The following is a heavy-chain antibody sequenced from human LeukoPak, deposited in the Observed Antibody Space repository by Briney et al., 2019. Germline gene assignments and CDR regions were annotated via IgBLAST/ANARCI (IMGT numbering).Heavy chain of an antibody. Sequence: GGSLRLSCAASGFTFSSYWMSWVRQAPGKGLEWVANIKQDGSEKYYVDSVKGRFTISRDNAKNSLYLQMNSLRAEDTAVYYCARDWVNTGQWLVDADAFDIWGQGTMVTASS. CDR2: IKQDGSEK. CDR1: GFTFSSYW. V-gene: IGHV3-7*01. CDR3: ARDWVNTGQWLVDADAFDI. D-gene: IGHD6-19*01. J-gene: IGHJ3*02.